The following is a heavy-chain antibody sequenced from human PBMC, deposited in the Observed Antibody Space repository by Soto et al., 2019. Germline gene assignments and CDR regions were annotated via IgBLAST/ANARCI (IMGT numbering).Heavy chain of an antibody. V-gene: IGHV4-4*07. J-gene: IGHJ5*02. Sequence: PSETLSLTCTVSGASISGFYWSWIRKSAGKGLEWIGRIYATGTTDYNPSLKSRVMMSVDTSKKQFSLKSRSVTAADTAVYYCVRDGTKTLRDWFDPWGQGSSVTVS. CDR2: IYATGTT. D-gene: IGHD1-1*01. CDR3: VRDGTKTLRDWFDP. CDR1: GASISGFY.